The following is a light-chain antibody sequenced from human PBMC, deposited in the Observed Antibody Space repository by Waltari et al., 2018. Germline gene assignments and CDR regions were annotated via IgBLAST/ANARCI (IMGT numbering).Light chain of an antibody. CDR1: SSNIGAGYD. V-gene: IGLV1-40*01. Sequence: QSVLTQPPSVSGAPGQRVPISCTGSSSNIGAGYDVHWYQQLPGTAPKLLTYGDNNRPSGVPDRFSGSKSGTSASLAITGLQAEDEADYYCQSYDISLSGSVFGGGTKLTVL. CDR3: QSYDISLSGSV. J-gene: IGLJ3*02. CDR2: GDN.